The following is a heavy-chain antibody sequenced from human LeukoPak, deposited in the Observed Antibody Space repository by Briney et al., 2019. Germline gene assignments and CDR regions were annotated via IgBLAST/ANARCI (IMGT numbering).Heavy chain of an antibody. CDR1: GGSISSYY. CDR3: ARGVEDSSGYYSYSDC. V-gene: IGHV4-59*01. D-gene: IGHD3-22*01. Sequence: SETLSLTCTVSGGSISSYYWSWIRQPPGKGLEWIGYIYYSGSSNYNPSLKSRVTISVDRSKNQYSLKLSSVTAADTAVYYCARGVEDSSGYYSYSDCWGQGTLVTVSS. CDR2: IYYSGSS. J-gene: IGHJ4*02.